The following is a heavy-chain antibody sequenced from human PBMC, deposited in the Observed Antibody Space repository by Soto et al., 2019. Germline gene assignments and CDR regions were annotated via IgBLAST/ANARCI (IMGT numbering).Heavy chain of an antibody. CDR2: IWYDGSNK. J-gene: IGHJ4*02. CDR1: GFTFSSSG. V-gene: IGHV3-33*01. Sequence: QVQLVESGGGVVQPGRSLRLSCAASGFTFSSSGMHWVRQAPGKGLEWVAVIWYDGSNKYYADSVKGRFTISRDNSKNTLDLQMNNLSAEDTAVYYCARETVYYTHFDYWGQGTLVTVSS. CDR3: ARETVYYTHFDY. D-gene: IGHD2-8*01.